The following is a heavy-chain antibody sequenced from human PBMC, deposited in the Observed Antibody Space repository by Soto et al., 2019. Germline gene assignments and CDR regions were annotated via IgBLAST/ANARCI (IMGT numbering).Heavy chain of an antibody. CDR3: ARARTTSGYFDL. V-gene: IGHV3-13*05. CDR2: IGTAGDP. Sequence: ESGGGLVQPGGSLRLSCAASGFTFSSYDMHWVRQATGKGLEWVSAIGTAGDPYYPGSVKGRFTISRENAKNSLYLQMNSLRAGDTAVYYCARARTTSGYFDLWGRGTLVTVSS. J-gene: IGHJ2*01. CDR1: GFTFSSYD. D-gene: IGHD2-2*01.